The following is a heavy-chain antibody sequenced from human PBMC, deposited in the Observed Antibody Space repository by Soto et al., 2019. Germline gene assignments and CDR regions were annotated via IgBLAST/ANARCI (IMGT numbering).Heavy chain of an antibody. CDR2: IYYSGST. CDR1: GGSISSYY. J-gene: IGHJ3*02. D-gene: IGHD3-3*01. Sequence: PSETLSLTCTVSGGSISSYYWSWIRQPPGKGLEWIGYIYYSGSTNYNPSLKSRVTISVDTSKNQFSLKLSSVTAADTAVYYCATRYDFWSGYSLPDAFDIWGQGTMVTVSS. CDR3: ATRYDFWSGYSLPDAFDI. V-gene: IGHV4-59*08.